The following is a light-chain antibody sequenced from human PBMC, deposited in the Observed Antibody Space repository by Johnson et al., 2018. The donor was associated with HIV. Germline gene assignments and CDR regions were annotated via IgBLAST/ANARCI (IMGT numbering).Light chain of an antibody. V-gene: IGLV1-51*02. Sequence: QSVLTQPPSVSAAPGQKVTISCSGSSSNIGNNYVSWYQQLPGTAPKLLIYENNKRPSGIPDRFSGSKSGTSATLGITGLQSGDEAEYYFGTWDSSLSAVFGTGTKVTVL. CDR1: SSNIGNNY. CDR2: ENN. CDR3: GTWDSSLSAV. J-gene: IGLJ1*01.